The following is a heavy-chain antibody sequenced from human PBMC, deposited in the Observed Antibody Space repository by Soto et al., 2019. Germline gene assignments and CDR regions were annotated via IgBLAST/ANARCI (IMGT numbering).Heavy chain of an antibody. D-gene: IGHD3-3*01. CDR3: ARDYRFLEWLLFAYYYGMDV. Sequence: SETLSLTCAVHGGSFSGYYWSWIRQPPGKGLEWIGEINHSGSTNYSPSLKSRVTISVDTSNNQFSLRLSSVTAADTAVYYCARDYRFLEWLLFAYYYGMDVWGQGTTVTVSS. J-gene: IGHJ6*02. V-gene: IGHV4-34*01. CDR1: GGSFSGYY. CDR2: INHSGST.